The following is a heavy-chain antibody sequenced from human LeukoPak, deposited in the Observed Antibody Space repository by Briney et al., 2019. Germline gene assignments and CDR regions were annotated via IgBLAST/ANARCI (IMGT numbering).Heavy chain of an antibody. V-gene: IGHV4-39*07. D-gene: IGHD3-10*01. CDR3: ARAPRYYGSGSSTYYYYYYMDV. CDR1: GGSISSSSYY. J-gene: IGHJ6*03. Sequence: SETLSLTCTVSGGSISSSSYYWGWIRQPPGKGLEWIGSIYYSGSTNYNPSLKSRVTISVDTSKNQFSLKLSSVTAADTAVYYCARAPRYYGSGSSTYYYYYYMDVWGKGTTVTISS. CDR2: IYYSGST.